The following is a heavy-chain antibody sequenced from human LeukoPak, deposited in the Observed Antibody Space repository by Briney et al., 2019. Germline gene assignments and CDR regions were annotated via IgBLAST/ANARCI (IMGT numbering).Heavy chain of an antibody. CDR3: ARSPGGYYDFWSGYSLFDY. CDR1: GFTFSSYS. J-gene: IGHJ4*02. CDR2: ISSSSSYI. D-gene: IGHD3-3*01. Sequence: PGGSLRLSCAASGFTFSSYSMNWVRQAPGNGLEWVSSISSSSSYIYYADSVKGRFTISRDNAKNSLYLQMNSLRAEDTAVYYCARSPGGYYDFWSGYSLFDYWGQGTLVTVSS. V-gene: IGHV3-21*01.